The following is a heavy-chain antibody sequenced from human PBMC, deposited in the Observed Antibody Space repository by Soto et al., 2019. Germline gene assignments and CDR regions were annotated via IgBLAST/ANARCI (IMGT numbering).Heavy chain of an antibody. Sequence: SETLSLTCTVSGGSISSSTYYWGWIRQSPGKGLEWIGSIYYRGGTYYNPSLKSRVTISVDTSKNQFSLKLNSVTAADTAVYYCASPPLGAWFDAGNYYMDVWGKGTTVTVS. D-gene: IGHD3-10*01. V-gene: IGHV4-39*01. J-gene: IGHJ6*03. CDR3: ASPPLGAWFDAGNYYMDV. CDR1: GGSISSSTYY. CDR2: IYYRGGT.